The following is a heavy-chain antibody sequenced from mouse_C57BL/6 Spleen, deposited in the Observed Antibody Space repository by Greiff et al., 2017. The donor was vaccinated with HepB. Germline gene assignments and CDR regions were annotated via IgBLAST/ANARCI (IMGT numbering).Heavy chain of an antibody. V-gene: IGHV1-76*01. Sequence: VQLVESGAELVRPGASVKLSCKASGYTFTDYYINWVKQRPGQGLEWIARIYPGSGNTYYNEKFKGKATLTAEKSSSTAYMQLSSLTSEDSAVYFCARGGYSNHFDYWGQGTTLTVSS. J-gene: IGHJ2*01. CDR3: ARGGYSNHFDY. CDR2: IYPGSGNT. D-gene: IGHD2-5*01. CDR1: GYTFTDYY.